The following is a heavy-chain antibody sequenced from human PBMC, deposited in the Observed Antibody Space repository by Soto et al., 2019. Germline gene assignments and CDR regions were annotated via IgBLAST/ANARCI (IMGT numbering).Heavy chain of an antibody. J-gene: IGHJ5*02. CDR1: GYTLTELS. CDR3: ARSLYYYGSGSIDWFDP. D-gene: IGHD3-10*01. V-gene: IGHV1-24*01. Sequence: ASVKVSCKVSGYTLTELSMHWVRQAPGKGLEWMGGFDPEDGETIYAQKFQGRVTMTEGTSTSTAYMELSSLRSEDTAVYYCARSLYYYGSGSIDWFDPWGQGTLVTVSS. CDR2: FDPEDGET.